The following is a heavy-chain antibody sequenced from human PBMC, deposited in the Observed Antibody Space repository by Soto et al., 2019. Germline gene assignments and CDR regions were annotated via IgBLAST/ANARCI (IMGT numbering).Heavy chain of an antibody. J-gene: IGHJ4*02. V-gene: IGHV4-34*01. Sequence: SETLSLTCSIYGGSFSGYYWSWIRQPPWKGLERVGEISQSGNTTYSPSLKSRVSISIDTSKKQFALNLASVSAADTAVYYCARAPKVSGSSQTRPDFWAQGTMVTISS. D-gene: IGHD6-6*01. CDR1: GGSFSGYY. CDR2: ISQSGNT. CDR3: ARAPKVSGSSQTRPDF.